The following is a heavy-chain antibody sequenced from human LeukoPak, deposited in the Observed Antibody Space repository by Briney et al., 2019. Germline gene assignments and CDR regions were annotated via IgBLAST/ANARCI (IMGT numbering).Heavy chain of an antibody. Sequence: ASETLSLTCTVSGGSISSSSYYWGWIRQPPGKGLEWIGSIYYSGSTYYNPSLKSRVTISVDTSKNQFSLKLSSVTAADTAVYYCARAKDPSAAADAFDIWGQGTMVTVSS. J-gene: IGHJ3*02. CDR2: IYYSGST. V-gene: IGHV4-39*07. D-gene: IGHD6-13*01. CDR3: ARAKDPSAAADAFDI. CDR1: GGSISSSSYY.